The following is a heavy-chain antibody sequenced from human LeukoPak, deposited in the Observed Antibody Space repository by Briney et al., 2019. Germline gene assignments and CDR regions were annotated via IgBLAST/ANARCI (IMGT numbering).Heavy chain of an antibody. CDR3: ARNWFDP. CDR1: GGSISSHY. J-gene: IGHJ5*02. V-gene: IGHV4-59*11. Sequence: SEPLSLPCTVAGGSISSHYWSWLRQPPGKGLEWIGYIYYSGSTNYNPSLKSRVTISVDTSKNQFSLKLSSVTAADTAVYYCARNWFDPWGQGTLVTVSS. CDR2: IYYSGST.